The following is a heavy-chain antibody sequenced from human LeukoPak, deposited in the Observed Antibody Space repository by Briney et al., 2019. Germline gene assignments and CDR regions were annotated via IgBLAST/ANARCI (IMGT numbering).Heavy chain of an antibody. D-gene: IGHD3-22*01. CDR1: GFTVSSNY. J-gene: IGHJ4*02. CDR3: AKDTRSGYYDSRLDW. V-gene: IGHV3-23*01. Sequence: QPGGSLRLSCAASGFTVSSNYMSWVRQAPGKGLEWVSAISGSGGSPYYADSVKGRFTISRDNSKNTLYLQMNSLRAEDTAVYYCAKDTRSGYYDSRLDWWGQGSLVTVSS. CDR2: ISGSGGSP.